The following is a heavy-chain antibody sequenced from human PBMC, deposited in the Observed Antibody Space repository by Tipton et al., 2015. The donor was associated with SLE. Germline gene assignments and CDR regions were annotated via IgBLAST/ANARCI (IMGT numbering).Heavy chain of an antibody. Sequence: RSLRLSCAASGFTFSSYAMHWVRQAPGKGLEWVAVISYDGSNKYYADSVKGRFTISRDNSKNTLYLQMNSLRAEDTAVYYCARWPDNYYYDSSGYSGGDACDIWGQETMVTVPS. CDR1: GFTFSSYA. J-gene: IGHJ3*02. V-gene: IGHV3-30-3*01. CDR3: ARWPDNYYYDSSGYSGGDACDI. D-gene: IGHD3-22*01. CDR2: ISYDGSNK.